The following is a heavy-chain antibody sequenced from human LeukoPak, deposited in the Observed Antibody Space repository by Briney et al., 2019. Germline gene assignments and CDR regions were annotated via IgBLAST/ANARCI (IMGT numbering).Heavy chain of an antibody. CDR1: GFTFSSYW. CDR3: ASSENDY. CDR2: ISTDGSST. Sequence: GGSLRLSCAASGFTFSSYWMHWVRQAPGKGLVWVSRISTDGSSTNSADSVKGRLTISRDNAKNTLYLQMNSLRAEDTAVYYCASSENDYWGQGTLVTVSS. J-gene: IGHJ4*02. D-gene: IGHD3-10*01. V-gene: IGHV3-74*01.